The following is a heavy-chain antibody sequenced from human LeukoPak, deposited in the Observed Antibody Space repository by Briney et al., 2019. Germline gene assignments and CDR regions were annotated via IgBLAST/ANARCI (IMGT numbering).Heavy chain of an antibody. J-gene: IGHJ4*02. CDR1: GFTFSSYA. CDR3: AKEVTRGYFDY. D-gene: IGHD5-18*01. Sequence: GGSLRLSCAASGFTFSSYAMSWVRQAPGKGLEWVSAISGSGGTTYYADSGKVRFTISRDNSKNTLYLQMHSLRAEDTAVYYCAKEVTRGYFDYWGQGTLVTVSS. V-gene: IGHV3-23*01. CDR2: ISGSGGTT.